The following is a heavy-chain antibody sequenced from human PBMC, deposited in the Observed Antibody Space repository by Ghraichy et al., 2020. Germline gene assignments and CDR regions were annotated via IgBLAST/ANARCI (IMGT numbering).Heavy chain of an antibody. Sequence: GALNISCAASGFTFSRYWMSWVRQAPGKGLEWVANINEDGSEKVYVDSVKGRFTISRDNPKNSLYLQMNSLRAEDTAVYYCASIRITVSGDDYWGQGTLVTVSS. V-gene: IGHV3-7*01. CDR3: ASIRITVSGDDY. CDR1: GFTFSRYW. J-gene: IGHJ4*02. D-gene: IGHD3-9*01. CDR2: INEDGSEK.